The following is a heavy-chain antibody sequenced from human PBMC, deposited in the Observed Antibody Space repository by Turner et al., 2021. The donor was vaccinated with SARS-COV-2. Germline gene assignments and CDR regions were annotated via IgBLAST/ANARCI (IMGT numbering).Heavy chain of an antibody. Sequence: QPPLQESGPGLVKPSATLALTSTVSGVSISSSSYHCGWIRQPPGKGLEWIGNIYYSGSDYYDRSLKTRVTISVEAYKNQFSLKLTSMTAADTAVYYCARLMDTAMDYYGTDVWGQGTTVTVSS. V-gene: IGHV4-39*01. CDR3: ARLMDTAMDYYGTDV. D-gene: IGHD5-18*01. J-gene: IGHJ6*02. CDR2: IYYSGSD. CDR1: GVSISSSSYH.